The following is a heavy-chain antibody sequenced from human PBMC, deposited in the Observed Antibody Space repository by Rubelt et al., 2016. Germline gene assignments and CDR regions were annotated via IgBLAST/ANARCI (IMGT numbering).Heavy chain of an antibody. CDR2: IYHSGST. J-gene: IGHJ4*02. D-gene: IGHD6-19*01. Sequence: QVQLQESGPGLVKPSGTLSLTCAVSGGSISSSNWWIRVRQPPGKGLEWIGEIYHSGSTNYNPSLQSRVTISVDKSKSQCSLKLTSVTSADTAVDYWAELRGQWLVHDDYWGQGTLVTVSS. CDR1: GGSISSSNW. V-gene: IGHV4-4*02. CDR3: AELRGQWLVHDDY.